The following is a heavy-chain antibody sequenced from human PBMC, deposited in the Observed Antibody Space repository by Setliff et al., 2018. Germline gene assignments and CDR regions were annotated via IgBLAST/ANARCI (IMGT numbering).Heavy chain of an antibody. CDR1: GYIFTDYG. CDR2: ISPHNGKT. J-gene: IGHJ4*02. Sequence: ASVKVSCKASGYIFTDYGVSWVRQAPGQGLEWVGWISPHNGKTYYAQKFQGRVTMTTDTSTSTAYLELRSLTSDDTAVYYCSKLVRYCTTTACQGASGAEFWGQGTLVTVSS. D-gene: IGHD2-8*01. V-gene: IGHV1-18*01. CDR3: SKLVRYCTTTACQGASGAEF.